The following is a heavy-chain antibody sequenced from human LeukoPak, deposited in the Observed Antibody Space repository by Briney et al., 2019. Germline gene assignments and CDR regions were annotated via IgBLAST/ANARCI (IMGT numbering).Heavy chain of an antibody. V-gene: IGHV3-23*01. CDR2: ISGSGGST. Sequence: GGSLSLSCAASGFTFSSYAMSWVRQAPGKGLEWVSAISGSGGSTYYADSVKGRFTISRDNSKNTLYLQMNSLRAEDTAVYYCAKAPEWLRFRRSCYFDYWGQGALVTVSS. D-gene: IGHD5-12*01. CDR3: AKAPEWLRFRRSCYFDY. J-gene: IGHJ4*02. CDR1: GFTFSSYA.